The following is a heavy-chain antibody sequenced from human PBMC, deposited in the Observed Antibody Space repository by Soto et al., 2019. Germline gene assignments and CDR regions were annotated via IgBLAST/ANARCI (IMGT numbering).Heavy chain of an antibody. Sequence: PGGSLRLSCAASGFTFSNCAMHWVRQAPCKGLEWVAVISYDGINKYYADSVKGRFTISRDNSKNKLSLQMNSLRAEDAAVYSCAKAAGYYHYKGMDVFGQGTTLTFCS. CDR2: ISYDGINK. J-gene: IGHJ6*02. V-gene: IGHV3-30*18. D-gene: IGHD6-13*01. CDR3: AKAAGYYHYKGMDV. CDR1: GFTFSNCA.